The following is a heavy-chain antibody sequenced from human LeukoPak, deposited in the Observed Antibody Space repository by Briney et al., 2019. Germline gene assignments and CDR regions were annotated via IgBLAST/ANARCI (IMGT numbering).Heavy chain of an antibody. CDR2: ISGSGGSA. Sequence: GGSLRLSCAGSGFTFNNHAMSWVRQAPGKGLEWVSAISGSGGSAYYADSVKGRFTISRDNSKNTLYLQMNSLRAEDMAVYYCARSAGGPNYYDSSGYSLIGAFDIWGQGTMVTVSS. CDR3: ARSAGGPNYYDSSGYSLIGAFDI. CDR1: GFTFNNHA. V-gene: IGHV3-23*01. J-gene: IGHJ3*02. D-gene: IGHD3-22*01.